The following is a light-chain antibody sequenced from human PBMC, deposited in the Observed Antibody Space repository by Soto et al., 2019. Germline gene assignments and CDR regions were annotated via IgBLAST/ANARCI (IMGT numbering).Light chain of an antibody. Sequence: EVVLTQSPDTLSLSPGETATLSCRASQSVDRYIAWYQQKVGQAPRLLIYDAYTRATGVGARFAGSGSATDISLTIASLEPEDFAVYYCPQRGKWPSTFGPGTKVEIK. V-gene: IGKV3-11*01. CDR3: PQRGKWPST. CDR1: QSVDRY. CDR2: DAY. J-gene: IGKJ2*02.